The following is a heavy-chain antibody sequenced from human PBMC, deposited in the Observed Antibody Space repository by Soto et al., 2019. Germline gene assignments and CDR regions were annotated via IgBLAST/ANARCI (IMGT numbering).Heavy chain of an antibody. CDR2: INAGKGNT. CDR3: ARDKGDAFDI. CDR1: GYTFTSYA. V-gene: IGHV1-3*01. Sequence: ASVKVSCKASGYTFTSYAMHWVRQAPGQRLEWMGWINAGKGNTKYSQKFQGRVTITRDTSASTAYMELSSLRSEDTAVYYCARDKGDAFDIWGQGTMVTVSS. J-gene: IGHJ3*02.